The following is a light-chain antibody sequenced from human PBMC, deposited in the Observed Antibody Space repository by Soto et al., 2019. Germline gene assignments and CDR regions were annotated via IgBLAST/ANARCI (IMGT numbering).Light chain of an antibody. CDR3: QQYNSYPT. J-gene: IGKJ5*01. V-gene: IGKV1-5*03. CDR2: KES. CDR1: QSISSW. Sequence: DIQMTQSPSTLSASVGDRVTITCRASQSISSWLAWYQQKPGKAPKLLIYKESSLESGVPSRFSGSGSGTEFTLTISSLQPDDFATYYCQQYNSYPTFGQGTRLENK.